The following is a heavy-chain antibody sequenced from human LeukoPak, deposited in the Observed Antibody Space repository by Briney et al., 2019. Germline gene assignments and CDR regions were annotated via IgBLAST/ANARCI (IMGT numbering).Heavy chain of an antibody. J-gene: IGHJ4*02. CDR1: GFTFSSYG. Sequence: GGSLRLSCAASGFTFSSYGMHWVRQAPGEGLEWVAFIRYDGSNKYYADSVKGRFTISRDNSKNTLYLQMNSLRAEDTAVYYCAGETYYYDSSDYFDYWGQGTLVTVSS. D-gene: IGHD3-22*01. CDR2: IRYDGSNK. CDR3: AGETYYYDSSDYFDY. V-gene: IGHV3-30*02.